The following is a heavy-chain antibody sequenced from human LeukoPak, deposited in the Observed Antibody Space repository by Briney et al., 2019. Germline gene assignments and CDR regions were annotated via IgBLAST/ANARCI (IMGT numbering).Heavy chain of an antibody. CDR2: VFHSGTT. V-gene: IGHV4-59*08. J-gene: IGHJ3*02. CDR1: GDSLTSHF. Sequence: PSETLSLTCNVSGDSLTSHFWSWIRQTPGKGLEWIGYVFHSGTTNYSPSLKSRVTISLDTSKKQFYLRLASVTAADTAVYYCARRMATVTDAFDIWGRGTMVSVPS. D-gene: IGHD5-24*01. CDR3: ARRMATVTDAFDI.